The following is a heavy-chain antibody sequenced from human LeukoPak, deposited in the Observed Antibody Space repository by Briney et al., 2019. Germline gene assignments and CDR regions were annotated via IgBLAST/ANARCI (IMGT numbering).Heavy chain of an antibody. V-gene: IGHV4-30-4*08. CDR2: IYYSGNT. Sequence: PSETLSLTCTVSGGSISSGDYYWSWIRQPPGKGLEWIGYIYYSGNTYYNPSLKSRVTISVDTSKNQFSLKLSSVTAADTAVYYCARLSGSPPPYYYGMDVWGQGTTVTVSS. CDR1: GGSISSGDYY. J-gene: IGHJ6*02. D-gene: IGHD1-26*01. CDR3: ARLSGSPPPYYYGMDV.